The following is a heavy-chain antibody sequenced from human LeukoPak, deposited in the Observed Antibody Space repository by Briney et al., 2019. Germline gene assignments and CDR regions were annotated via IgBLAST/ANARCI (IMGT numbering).Heavy chain of an antibody. J-gene: IGHJ6*04. D-gene: IGHD3-10*02. V-gene: IGHV3-7*01. Sequence: GGSLRLSCAASGFTFSSYWMSWVRQAPGEGLEWVANIKQDGSEKYYVDSVKGRFTISRDNAKNSLYLQMNSLRAEDTAVYYCAELGITMIGGVWGKGTTVTISS. CDR3: AELGITMIGGV. CDR1: GFTFSSYW. CDR2: IKQDGSEK.